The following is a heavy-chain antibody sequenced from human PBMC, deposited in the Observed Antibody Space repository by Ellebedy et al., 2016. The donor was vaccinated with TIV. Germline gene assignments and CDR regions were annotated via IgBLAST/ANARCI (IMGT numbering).Heavy chain of an antibody. Sequence: GGSLRLSCAVSGFTFGNFAMGWVRQAPGKGLEWVSSISGTGEYTYYADSVKGRFTISRDNSKNTLYVQMNNMRVDDTAVYYCAKEPYGRSGYYFEFWGLGTLVTVSS. CDR3: AKEPYGRSGYYFEF. CDR1: GFTFGNFA. J-gene: IGHJ4*02. D-gene: IGHD3-22*01. CDR2: ISGTGEYT. V-gene: IGHV3-23*01.